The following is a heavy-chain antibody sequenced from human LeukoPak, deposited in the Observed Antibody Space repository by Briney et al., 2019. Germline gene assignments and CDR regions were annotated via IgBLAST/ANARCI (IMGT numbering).Heavy chain of an antibody. Sequence: GGSLRLSCAASGFTFSSYAMSWVRQAPGKGLEWVSAISGSGGSTYYADSVKGRFTISRDDSKNTLYLQMNSLRAEDTAVYYCANYHRTIVATITNYFDYWGQGTLVTVSS. CDR3: ANYHRTIVATITNYFDY. V-gene: IGHV3-23*01. CDR1: GFTFSSYA. CDR2: ISGSGGST. D-gene: IGHD5-12*01. J-gene: IGHJ4*02.